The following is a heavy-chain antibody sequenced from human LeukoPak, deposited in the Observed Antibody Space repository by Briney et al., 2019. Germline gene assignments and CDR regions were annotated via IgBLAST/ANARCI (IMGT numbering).Heavy chain of an antibody. CDR1: GYRFTGYY. D-gene: IGHD4-11*01. J-gene: IGHJ6*03. Sequence: GASVTVSCKAFGYRFTGYYMHWVRQAPGQGLEWMGWINPNSGGTNYAQKFRGRVTMTRDTSITTVYLQLSRLKSDDTAVYYCVSGYSDYADYYNYYMGVWGKGTTVTVSS. CDR2: INPNSGGT. CDR3: VSGYSDYADYYNYYMGV. V-gene: IGHV1-2*02.